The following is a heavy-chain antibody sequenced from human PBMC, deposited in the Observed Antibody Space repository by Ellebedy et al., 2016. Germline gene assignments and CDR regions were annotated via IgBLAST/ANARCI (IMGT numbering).Heavy chain of an antibody. V-gene: IGHV4-38-2*02. J-gene: IGHJ6*02. CDR1: GGSISSYY. Sequence: SETLSLTXTVSGGSISSYYWGWIRQPPGKGLEWIGSIYHSGSTYYNPSLKSRVTISVDTSKNQFSLKLSSVTAADTAVYYCAREDHSDYGDYLFHYGMDVWGQGTTVTVSS. CDR2: IYHSGST. CDR3: AREDHSDYGDYLFHYGMDV. D-gene: IGHD4-17*01.